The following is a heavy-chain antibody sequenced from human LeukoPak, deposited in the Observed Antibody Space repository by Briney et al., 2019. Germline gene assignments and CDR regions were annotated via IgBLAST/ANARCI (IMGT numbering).Heavy chain of an antibody. D-gene: IGHD2-2*01. CDR3: ARDRIPAAKGGYFDY. Sequence: PGRSLRLSCAASGFTFSSYAMHWVRQAPGKELEWVAVISYDGSNKYYADSVKGRFTISRDNSKNTLYLQMNSLRAEDTAVYYCARDRIPAAKGGYFDYWGQGTLVTVSS. V-gene: IGHV3-30-3*01. CDR2: ISYDGSNK. J-gene: IGHJ4*02. CDR1: GFTFSSYA.